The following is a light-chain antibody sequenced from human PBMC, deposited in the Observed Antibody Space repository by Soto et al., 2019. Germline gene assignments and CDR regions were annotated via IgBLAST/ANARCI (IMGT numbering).Light chain of an antibody. J-gene: IGKJ1*01. Sequence: EIVLTQSPGTLSLSPGERATLSCRASQNVNSNFLAWYQQKPGQAPRLLISGASNRATGIPDRFSGSGSGTDFTLTISRLEPEDFAVYYCQQYGISPRTFGQGTKVEIK. CDR1: QNVNSNF. V-gene: IGKV3-20*01. CDR2: GAS. CDR3: QQYGISPRT.